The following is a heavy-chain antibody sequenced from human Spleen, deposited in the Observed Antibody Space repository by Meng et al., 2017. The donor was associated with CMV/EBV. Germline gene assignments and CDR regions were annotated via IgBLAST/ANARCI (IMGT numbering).Heavy chain of an antibody. J-gene: IGHJ6*02. Sequence: SETLSLTCAVYGGSFSGYYWSWIRQPPGKGLEWIGEINHSGSTNYNPSLKSRVTISVDTSKNQFSLKLSSVTAADTAVYYCARGVVVMANYFYSGMDVWGQGTTVTVSS. CDR3: ARGVVVMANYFYSGMDV. CDR2: INHSGST. D-gene: IGHD3-22*01. V-gene: IGHV4-34*01. CDR1: GGSFSGYY.